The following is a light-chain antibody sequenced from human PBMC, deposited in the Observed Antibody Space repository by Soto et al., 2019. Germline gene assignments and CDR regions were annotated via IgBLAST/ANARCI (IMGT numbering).Light chain of an antibody. Sequence: QSALTQPASVSGSPGQSITISCTGTSSDVGAYNFVSWHQQHPGKAPKLLIYGNSNRPSGVPDRFSGSKSGTSASLAITGLQAEDEADYYCQSYDSSLSGSVFGGGTKLTVL. CDR3: QSYDSSLSGSV. J-gene: IGLJ2*01. CDR2: GNS. V-gene: IGLV2-14*03. CDR1: SSDVGAYNF.